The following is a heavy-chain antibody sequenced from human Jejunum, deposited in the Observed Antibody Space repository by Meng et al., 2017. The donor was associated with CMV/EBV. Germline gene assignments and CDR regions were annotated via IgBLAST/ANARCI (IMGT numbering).Heavy chain of an antibody. CDR2: ISGRGDRT. V-gene: IGHV3-23*01. D-gene: IGHD3-10*01. CDR1: GFTFINHA. J-gene: IGHJ4*02. CDR3: AKAPYTSGTYFVDY. Sequence: GFTFINHAMSWVRQAPGKGLEWVSAISGRGDRTYYADSVKGRFTISRDNSQNTLYLQMNSLGAEDTAAYYSAKAPYTSGTYFVDYWGQGTLVTVSS.